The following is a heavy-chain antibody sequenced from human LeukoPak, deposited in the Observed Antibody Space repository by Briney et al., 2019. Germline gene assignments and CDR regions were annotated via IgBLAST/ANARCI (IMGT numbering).Heavy chain of an antibody. D-gene: IGHD5-18*01. Sequence: SETLSLTCTVSGGSISSSSYYWGWIRQPPGKGLEWIGSIYYSGSTYYNPSLKSRVTISVDTSKNQFSLKLSSVTAADTAVYYCARGTRDTAAGSPYYYYYMDVWGKGTTVTISS. CDR1: GGSISSSSYY. CDR2: IYYSGST. J-gene: IGHJ6*03. CDR3: ARGTRDTAAGSPYYYYYMDV. V-gene: IGHV4-39*07.